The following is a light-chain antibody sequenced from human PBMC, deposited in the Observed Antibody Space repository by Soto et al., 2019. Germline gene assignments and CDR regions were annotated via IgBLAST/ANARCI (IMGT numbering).Light chain of an antibody. Sequence: EIVLTQSPGTLSLSPGEGATVSCRASQSVNSNLLAWFQQKPGQAPRLLIHDASRRATGIPDRFSGSGSGTDFTLSISRLDPEDFAVYYCHQYVSSPLTFGQGTKLEIK. CDR3: HQYVSSPLT. V-gene: IGKV3-20*01. J-gene: IGKJ2*01. CDR1: QSVNSNL. CDR2: DAS.